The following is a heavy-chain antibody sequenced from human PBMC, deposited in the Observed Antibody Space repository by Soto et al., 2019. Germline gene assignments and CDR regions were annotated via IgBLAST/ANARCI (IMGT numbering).Heavy chain of an antibody. V-gene: IGHV3-9*01. CDR3: AKGSLRFLEWLDY. J-gene: IGHJ4*02. CDR1: GFTFDDYA. CDR2: ISWNSGSI. D-gene: IGHD3-3*01. Sequence: EVQLVESGGGLVQPGRSLRLSCAASGFTFDDYAMHWVRQAPGKGLEWVSGISWNSGSIGYADSVKGRFTISRDNAKNSLYLQMNSLRADDTALYYCAKGSLRFLEWLDYWGQGTLVTVSS.